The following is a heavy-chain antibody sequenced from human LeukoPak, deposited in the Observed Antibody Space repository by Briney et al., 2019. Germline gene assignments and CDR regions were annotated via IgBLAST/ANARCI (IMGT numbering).Heavy chain of an antibody. CDR3: ARDFASCGSGRGYGY. CDR2: IYTSGST. CDR1: GGSISNGSYY. Sequence: SETLSLTCTVSGGSISNGSYYGSWIRQPAGEGLEWIGRIYTSGSTNYNPSLKSRVTISIDTSKTQFSLKLTSVTAADTAVYFCARDFASCGSGRGYGYWGQGTLVTVSS. J-gene: IGHJ4*02. V-gene: IGHV4-61*02. D-gene: IGHD3-10*01.